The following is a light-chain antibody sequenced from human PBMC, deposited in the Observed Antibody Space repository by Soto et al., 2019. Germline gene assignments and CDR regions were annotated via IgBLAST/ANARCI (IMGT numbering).Light chain of an antibody. Sequence: EIVLTQSPATLSLSPGERPTLSCRASQSVSSYLAWYQQKPGQAPRLLIYDASNRATGIPARFSGSGSGADFTLTISSLEPEDFAVYYCQQRSNWPPWTVGQGTKVEIK. CDR2: DAS. CDR1: QSVSSY. V-gene: IGKV3-11*01. J-gene: IGKJ1*01. CDR3: QQRSNWPPWT.